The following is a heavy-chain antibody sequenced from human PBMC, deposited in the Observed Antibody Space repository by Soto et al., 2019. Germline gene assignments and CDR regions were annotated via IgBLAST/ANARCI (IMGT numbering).Heavy chain of an antibody. D-gene: IGHD5-12*01. CDR3: AREGNLGRWLQPLDF. Sequence: SETLSLTCAVSGVSISSSNWWSWVRQPPGKGLEWIGNIYYSGNTNYNPSLKSRVTMSVDTSKNQFSLKLISVTAADTAKYFCAREGNLGRWLQPLDFWGQGTLVTVSS. CDR2: IYYSGNT. CDR1: GVSISSSNW. J-gene: IGHJ4*02. V-gene: IGHV4-4*02.